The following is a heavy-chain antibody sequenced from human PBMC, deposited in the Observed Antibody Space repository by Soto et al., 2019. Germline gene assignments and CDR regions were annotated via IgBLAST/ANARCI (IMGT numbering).Heavy chain of an antibody. V-gene: IGHV4-59*01. Sequence: QVQLQESGPGLVKPSETLSLTCTVSGGSISSYYWSWIRQPPGKGLEWIGYIYYSGSTNYNPSLKSRVTISVDTSKNQFSLKLSSVTAADTAVYYCARRYGTVFDYWGQGTRVTVSS. CDR3: ARRYGTVFDY. J-gene: IGHJ4*02. D-gene: IGHD6-13*01. CDR2: IYYSGST. CDR1: GGSISSYY.